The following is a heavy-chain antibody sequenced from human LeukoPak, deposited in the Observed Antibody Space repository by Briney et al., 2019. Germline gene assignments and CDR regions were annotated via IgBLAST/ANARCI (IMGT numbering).Heavy chain of an antibody. D-gene: IGHD6-19*01. Sequence: SETLSLTCTVSGGSISSYYWSWIRQPPGKGLEWIGYIYYSGSTKYNPSLESRVTISVDTSKNQFSLSLSSVTAADTAVYYCARDSSSVDQGTFDIWGQGTMVTVSS. CDR2: IYYSGST. J-gene: IGHJ3*02. V-gene: IGHV4-59*01. CDR3: ARDSSSVDQGTFDI. CDR1: GGSISSYY.